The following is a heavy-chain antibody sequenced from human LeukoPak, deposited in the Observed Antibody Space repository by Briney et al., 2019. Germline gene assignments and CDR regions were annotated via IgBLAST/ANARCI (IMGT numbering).Heavy chain of an antibody. CDR2: IYSGGDT. J-gene: IGHJ4*02. D-gene: IGHD1-26*01. Sequence: QPGGSLRLSCTASGLTVSSNYMTWVRQAPGKGLEWVSLIYSGGDTYYADSVKGRFTFSRDNSKNTLYLQMNSLRAEDTAVYYCARVVVGLTYYFDYWGQGTLVTVSS. CDR1: GLTVSSNY. CDR3: ARVVVGLTYYFDY. V-gene: IGHV3-53*01.